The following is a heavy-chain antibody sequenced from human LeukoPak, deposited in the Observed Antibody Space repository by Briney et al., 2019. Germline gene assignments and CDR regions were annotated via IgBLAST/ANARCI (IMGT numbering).Heavy chain of an antibody. CDR3: ARDDRGVQGDAFDI. J-gene: IGHJ3*02. Sequence: PGGSLRLSCAASGFTFSSYAMYWVRQAPGKGLEWMAGISYEGSNKYYADSVKGRFTISRDNSKNTLYLQMNSLRADDTAVYYCARDDRGVQGDAFDIWGQGTMVTVSS. CDR2: ISYEGSNK. V-gene: IGHV3-30*04. D-gene: IGHD3-10*01. CDR1: GFTFSSYA.